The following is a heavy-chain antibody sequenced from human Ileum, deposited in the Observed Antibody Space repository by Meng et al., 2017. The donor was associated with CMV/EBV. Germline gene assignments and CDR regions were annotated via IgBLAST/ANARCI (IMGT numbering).Heavy chain of an antibody. CDR3: AKRTVGAADAFDI. J-gene: IGHJ3*02. CDR2: IRYDGTNK. Sequence: ASGFIFSNYGMHCVHQAPGKGLEWVAFIRYDGTNKYNVDLVKGRFTISRDNSKNTLYLQMNSLRPEDTAIYYCAKRTVGAADAFDIWGHGTMVTVSS. CDR1: GFIFSNYG. D-gene: IGHD1-26*01. V-gene: IGHV3-30*02.